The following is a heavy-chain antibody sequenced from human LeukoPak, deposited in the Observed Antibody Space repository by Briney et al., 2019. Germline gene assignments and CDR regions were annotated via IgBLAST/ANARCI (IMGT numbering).Heavy chain of an antibody. CDR1: GYTFTRYY. J-gene: IGHJ4*02. CDR2: INPNSGGT. V-gene: IGHV1-2*02. CDR3: ARGGGLCSSTSCFHDY. Sequence: ASVKVSCKASGYTFTRYYMHWVRQAPGQRLEWMGWINPNSGGTNYAQKFQGRVNMNRDTSISTAYMELSRLRSDDTAVYYCARGGGLCSSTSCFHDYWGQGTLVTVSS. D-gene: IGHD2-2*01.